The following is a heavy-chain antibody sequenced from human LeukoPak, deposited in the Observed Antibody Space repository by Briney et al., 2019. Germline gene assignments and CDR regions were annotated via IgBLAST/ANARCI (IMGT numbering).Heavy chain of an antibody. V-gene: IGHV4-30-2*01. CDR1: GGSISSGGYS. CDR2: IYHSGST. Sequence: SQTLSLTCAVSGGSISSGGYSWSWIRQPPGKGLEWIGYIYHSGSTYYNPSLKSRVTISVDRSKNQFSLKLSSVTAADTAVYYCARGGLLRYFDWLAPAGYAFDIWGQGTMVTDSS. J-gene: IGHJ3*02. D-gene: IGHD3-9*01. CDR3: ARGGLLRYFDWLAPAGYAFDI.